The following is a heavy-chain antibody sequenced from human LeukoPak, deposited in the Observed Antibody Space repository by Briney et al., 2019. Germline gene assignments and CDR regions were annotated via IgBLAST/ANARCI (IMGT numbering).Heavy chain of an antibody. Sequence: ASVKVSCKASGYTLTSYGISWVRQAPGQGLEWMGWISAYNGNTNYAQKLQGRVTMTTDTSTSTAYMELSSLRSEDTAVYYCATPGIAVAGRGFDYWGQGTLVTVSS. CDR1: GYTLTSYG. CDR2: ISAYNGNT. J-gene: IGHJ4*02. V-gene: IGHV1-18*01. CDR3: ATPGIAVAGRGFDY. D-gene: IGHD6-19*01.